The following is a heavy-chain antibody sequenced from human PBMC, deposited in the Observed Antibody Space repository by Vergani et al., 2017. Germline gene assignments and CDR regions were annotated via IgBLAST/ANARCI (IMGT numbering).Heavy chain of an antibody. J-gene: IGHJ4*02. V-gene: IGHV5-51*03. D-gene: IGHD3-10*01. CDR1: PNSFFSHW. CDR3: ARAYNRGLGHFDY. CDR2: IFPGDSDT. Sequence: EVQLVQSGAEVKKSGESLKISCQGSPNSFFSHWVAWVRQTPGEGLEWIGIIFPGDSDTRYSPSSQGQVTMSAAKSIETVYLQWRSLKTSDTGTYFCARAYNRGLGHFDYWGQGTRVTVS.